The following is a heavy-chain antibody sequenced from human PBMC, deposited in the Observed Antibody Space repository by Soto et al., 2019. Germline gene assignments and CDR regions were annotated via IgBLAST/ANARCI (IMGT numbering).Heavy chain of an antibody. J-gene: IGHJ4*02. CDR1: GFTVSSNY. Sequence: EVQLVKSGGGLVQPGGSLRLSCAASGFTVSSNYMSWVRQAPGKGLEWVSIIYSGGSTYYADSVRGRFTVSRDNSKNTLYLQMNSLRAEDTAVYYCLSAIDYWGQGTLVTVSS. V-gene: IGHV3-66*01. CDR2: IYSGGST. CDR3: LSAIDY.